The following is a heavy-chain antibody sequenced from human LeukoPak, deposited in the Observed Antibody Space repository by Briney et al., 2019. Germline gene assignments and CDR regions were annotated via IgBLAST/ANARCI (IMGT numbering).Heavy chain of an antibody. CDR1: GGSISSGVYY. J-gene: IGHJ4*02. Sequence: NPSETLSLTCTVSGGSISSGVYYWSWIRQHPGKGLEWIGHIYYSGSTYYNPSLKSRVTISVDTSKNQFSLKLSSVTAVDTAVYYCARVNIRSPAFDYWGQGTLVTVSS. V-gene: IGHV4-31*03. CDR2: IYYSGST. D-gene: IGHD4-17*01. CDR3: ARVNIRSPAFDY.